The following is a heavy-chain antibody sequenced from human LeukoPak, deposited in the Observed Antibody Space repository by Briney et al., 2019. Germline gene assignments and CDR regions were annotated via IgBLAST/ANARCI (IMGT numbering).Heavy chain of an antibody. CDR2: IYYSGST. D-gene: IGHD3-3*01. V-gene: IGHV4-59*08. J-gene: IGHJ5*02. CDR1: VGSIRSYY. CDR3: ARHFWRGYTNWFDP. Sequence: SETLSLICTVSVGSIRSYYWSWIRQPPGKGLEWIGYIYYSGSTNYNPSLKSRVTISIDTSKNQFSLKLSSVTAADTAVYYCARHFWRGYTNWFDPWGQGTLVTVSS.